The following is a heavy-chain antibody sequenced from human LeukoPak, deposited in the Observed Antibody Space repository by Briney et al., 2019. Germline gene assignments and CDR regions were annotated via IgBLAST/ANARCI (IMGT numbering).Heavy chain of an antibody. CDR3: ARDLSMVRGVLDY. V-gene: IGHV4-30-4*01. D-gene: IGHD3-10*01. CDR1: GGSISSGDYY. J-gene: IGHJ4*02. Sequence: ASETLSLTCTVSGGSISSGDYYWSWIRQPPGKGLEWIGYIYYSGSTYYNPSFKSRVTISVDTSKNQFSLKLSSVTAADTAVYYCARDLSMVRGVLDYWGQGTLVTVSS. CDR2: IYYSGST.